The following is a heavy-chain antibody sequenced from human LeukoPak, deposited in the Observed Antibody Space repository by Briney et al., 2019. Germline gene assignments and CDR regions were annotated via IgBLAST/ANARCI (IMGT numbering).Heavy chain of an antibody. J-gene: IGHJ4*02. CDR1: GFTFSSYS. CDR2: ISSSSSYI. Sequence: GGSLRLSCAASGFTFSSYSMNWVRQAPGKGREWVSSISSSSSYIYYADSVKGRFTISRDNAKNSLYLQMNSLRAEDTAVYYCARDYGDHGEYFDYWGQGTLVTVSS. CDR3: ARDYGDHGEYFDY. V-gene: IGHV3-21*01. D-gene: IGHD4-17*01.